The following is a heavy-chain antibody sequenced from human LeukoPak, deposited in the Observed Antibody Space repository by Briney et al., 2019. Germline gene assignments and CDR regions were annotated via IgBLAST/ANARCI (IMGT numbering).Heavy chain of an antibody. Sequence: SETLSLTCTVSGYSITSGYYWGWIRQPPGKGLEWIGNIYHSGSTYSNPSLKSRVIISVDTSKNQFSLKLSSVTAADTAVYWCARGAFGVLLSAFDIWGQGTMVTVSS. J-gene: IGHJ3*02. V-gene: IGHV4-38-2*02. CDR2: IYHSGST. CDR3: ARGAFGVLLSAFDI. D-gene: IGHD3-3*01. CDR1: GYSITSGYY.